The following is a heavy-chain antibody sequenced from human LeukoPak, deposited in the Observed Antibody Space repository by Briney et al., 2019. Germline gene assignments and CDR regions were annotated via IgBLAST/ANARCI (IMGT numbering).Heavy chain of an antibody. CDR3: ARDRFGVGSGSYVDY. J-gene: IGHJ4*02. V-gene: IGHV4-59*01. CDR1: GGSISSYY. Sequence: SETLSLTCTVSGGSISSYYWSWIRQPPGTGLEWIRYIYYSGSTNYNPSLKSRVTISVDTSKNQFSLKLSSVTAADTAVYYCARDRFGVGSGSYVDYWGPGTLVTVSS. D-gene: IGHD3-10*01. CDR2: IYYSGST.